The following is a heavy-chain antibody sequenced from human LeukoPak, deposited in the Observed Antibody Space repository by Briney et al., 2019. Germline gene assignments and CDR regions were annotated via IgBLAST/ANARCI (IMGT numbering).Heavy chain of an antibody. V-gene: IGHV3-33*01. CDR2: IWYDGSNK. J-gene: IGHJ4*02. CDR3: ARGNDYWSGYIDY. Sequence: GGSLRLSCAASGFTFSSYGMHWVRQAPGKGLEWVAVIWYDGSNKYYADSVKGRFTISRDNSKNTLYLQMNSLRAEDTAVYYCARGNDYWSGYIDYWGQGTLVTVSS. D-gene: IGHD3-3*01. CDR1: GFTFSSYG.